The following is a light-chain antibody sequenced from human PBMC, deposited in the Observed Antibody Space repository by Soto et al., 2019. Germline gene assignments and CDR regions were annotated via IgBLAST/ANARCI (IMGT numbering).Light chain of an antibody. CDR3: QQYSSSSYT. V-gene: IGKV1-5*03. CDR1: QTISSW. J-gene: IGKJ2*01. CDR2: KAS. Sequence: DIQMTQSPSTLSGSVGDRVTITCRASQTISSWLAWYQQKPGKAPKLLIYKASTLKSGVPSRFSGSGSGTEFTLTISSLQPDDFAVYYCQQYSSSSYTFGQGTKLEI.